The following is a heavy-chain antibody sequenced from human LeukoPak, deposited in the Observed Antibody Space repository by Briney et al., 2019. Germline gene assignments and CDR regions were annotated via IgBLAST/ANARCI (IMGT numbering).Heavy chain of an antibody. CDR2: ISGSGTYM. CDR3: ARVLDITGTIFDAFDI. V-gene: IGHV3-21*01. Sequence: GGSLRLSCAASGFTFTTYKMNWVRQAPGKGLEWVSSISGSGTYMYYADSLKGRFTISRDNAKNSLYLQMNSLRAEDTAVYYCARVLDITGTIFDAFDIWGQGTMVTVSS. J-gene: IGHJ3*02. CDR1: GFTFTTYK. D-gene: IGHD1/OR15-1a*01.